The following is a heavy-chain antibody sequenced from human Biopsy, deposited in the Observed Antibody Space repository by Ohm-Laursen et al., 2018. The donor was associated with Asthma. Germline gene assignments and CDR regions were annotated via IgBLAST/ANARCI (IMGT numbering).Heavy chain of an antibody. CDR3: AKERYYDFWSGYPI. V-gene: IGHV3-30*18. J-gene: IGHJ3*02. CDR1: GFSFSSYA. Sequence: LRLSCAASGFSFSSYAIHWVRQAPGKGLEWVAVMSFDGRQTYYADSVKGRFTISRDNSKNTLYLQMNSLRAEDTAVYYCAKERYYDFWSGYPIWGQGTMVTVSS. CDR2: MSFDGRQT. D-gene: IGHD3-3*01.